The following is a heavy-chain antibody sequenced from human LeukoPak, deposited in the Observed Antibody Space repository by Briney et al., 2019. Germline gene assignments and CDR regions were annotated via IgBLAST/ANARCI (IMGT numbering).Heavy chain of an antibody. Sequence: SETLSLTCTVSGDSINTNIYYWGWIRQPPGKGLEWIGHVYYSGSTYSSPPLKGRVTILLDPSNNHFSLRLSSVTAADTAVYYCARLMPGLSMDVWGKGTPVTVSS. D-gene: IGHD2-8*01. V-gene: IGHV4-39*07. J-gene: IGHJ6*03. CDR3: ARLMPGLSMDV. CDR1: GDSINTNIYY. CDR2: VYYSGST.